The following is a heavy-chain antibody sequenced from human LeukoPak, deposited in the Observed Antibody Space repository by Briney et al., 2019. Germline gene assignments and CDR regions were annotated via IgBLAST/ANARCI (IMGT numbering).Heavy chain of an antibody. CDR3: ARGLRYFDAGEYFQH. CDR1: GFTFDDYT. CDR2: ISWDGGST. Sequence: GGSLRLSCAASGFTFDDYTMHWVRQAPGKGPEWVSLISWDGGSTYYADSVKGRFTISRDNSKNSLYLQMNSLRTEDTALYYCARGLRYFDAGEYFQHWGQGTLVTVSS. D-gene: IGHD3-9*01. J-gene: IGHJ1*01. V-gene: IGHV3-43*01.